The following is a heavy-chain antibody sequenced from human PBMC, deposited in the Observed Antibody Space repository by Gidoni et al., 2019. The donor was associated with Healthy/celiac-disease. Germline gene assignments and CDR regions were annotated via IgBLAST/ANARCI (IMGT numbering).Heavy chain of an antibody. CDR1: GFTFSSYA. CDR3: AREGTYYYDSSGYLGWFDP. CDR2: ISYDGSNK. D-gene: IGHD3-22*01. J-gene: IGHJ5*02. V-gene: IGHV3-30-3*01. Sequence: QVQLVEAGGGVVQPGRSLRLSCAASGFTFSSYAMPWVRQAPGKGLEWVAVISYDGSNKSYADSVKGRFTISRDNSKNTLYLQMNSLRAEDTAVYYCAREGTYYYDSSGYLGWFDPWGQGTLVTVFS.